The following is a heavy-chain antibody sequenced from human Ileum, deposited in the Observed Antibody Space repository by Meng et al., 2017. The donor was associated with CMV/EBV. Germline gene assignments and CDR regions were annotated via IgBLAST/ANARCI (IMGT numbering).Heavy chain of an antibody. Sequence: LRRQGSGPGLVKPAEPLSLTCTVSGDSLSSNSHYWGWIRLPPGKGLEFIASMYYSGSTYYNPSLKSRTTISLDTSKNQFSLNLTSVTAADTAVYYCVRVVIAAGTDWFDPWGQGTLVTVS. D-gene: IGHD6-13*01. V-gene: IGHV4-39*02. CDR2: MYYSGST. J-gene: IGHJ5*02. CDR3: VRVVIAAGTDWFDP. CDR1: GDSLSSNSHY.